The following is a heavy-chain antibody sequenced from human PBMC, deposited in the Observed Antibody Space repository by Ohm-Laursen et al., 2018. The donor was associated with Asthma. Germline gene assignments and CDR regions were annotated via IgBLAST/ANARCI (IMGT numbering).Heavy chain of an antibody. J-gene: IGHJ6*02. CDR1: GFTFSTYA. CDR2: ISGSDGTT. V-gene: IGHV3-23*01. CDR3: AKAGTSVYFVMDV. Sequence: SLRLSYAASGFTFSTYAMSWVRQAPGKGLEWVSAISGSDGTTYYVDSVKGRFTISRDNSKNTLYLQMNSLRAEDTAVYYCAKAGTSVYFVMDVWGQGTTVTVSS. D-gene: IGHD1-7*01.